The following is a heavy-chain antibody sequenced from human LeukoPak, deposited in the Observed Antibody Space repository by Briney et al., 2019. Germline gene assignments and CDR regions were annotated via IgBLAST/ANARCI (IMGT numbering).Heavy chain of an antibody. Sequence: GGSLRLSCAASGFTFSSYAMHWVRQAPGKGLEWVAVISYDGSNKYYADSVKGRFTISRDNSKDTLYLQMNSLRAEDTAIYYCARDFSLGYSYGCFDYWGQGTLVTVSS. CDR1: GFTFSSYA. J-gene: IGHJ4*02. CDR3: ARDFSLGYSYGCFDY. D-gene: IGHD5-18*01. CDR2: ISYDGSNK. V-gene: IGHV3-30-3*01.